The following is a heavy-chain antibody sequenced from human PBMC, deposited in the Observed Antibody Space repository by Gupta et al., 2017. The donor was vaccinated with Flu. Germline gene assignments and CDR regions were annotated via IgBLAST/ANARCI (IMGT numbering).Heavy chain of an antibody. D-gene: IGHD6-13*01. CDR2: ITGSGGST. CDR1: GFTFSHYA. J-gene: IGHJ4*02. V-gene: IGHV3-23*01. Sequence: EVQLLESGGGLVQPGGSLRLSCAASGFTFSHYAMTWVRQAPGKGLEWVSVITGSGGSTYYADSVRGRFTISRDNSKNTVYLQMNSLRAEDTAVYYCAKEGRIAAAGISGRANHFDYWGQGTLVTVSS. CDR3: AKEGRIAAAGISGRANHFDY.